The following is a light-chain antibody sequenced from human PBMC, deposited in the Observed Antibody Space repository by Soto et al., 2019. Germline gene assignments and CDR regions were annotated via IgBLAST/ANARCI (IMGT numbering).Light chain of an antibody. CDR3: QVYGSSSKT. CDR1: QSVSDY. J-gene: IGKJ1*01. CDR2: DAS. V-gene: IGKV3-11*01. Sequence: EIVLTQSPANLYLSPGERATVSCRASQSVSDYLAWYQQTPGRAPRLLIYDASNRATGIPARFSGSGSGTDFTLTISRLEPEDFAVYFCQVYGSSSKTFGQGTKVDIK.